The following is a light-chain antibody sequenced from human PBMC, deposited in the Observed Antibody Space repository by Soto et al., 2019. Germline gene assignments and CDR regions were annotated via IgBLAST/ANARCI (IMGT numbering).Light chain of an antibody. J-gene: IGKJ2*01. CDR1: QSISTY. CDR3: QQSYSTLRT. CDR2: AAS. Sequence: IQMTQSPYSLSASVGDRVTITCRASQSISTYLNWYQQKPGKAPKLLIYAASSLQSGVPSRFSGSGSGTDFTLIISSLQPEDFATYYCQQSYSTLRTFGQGTKLEIK. V-gene: IGKV1-39*01.